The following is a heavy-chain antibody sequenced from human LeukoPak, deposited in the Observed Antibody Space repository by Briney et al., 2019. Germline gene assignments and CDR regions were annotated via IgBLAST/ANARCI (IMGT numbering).Heavy chain of an antibody. J-gene: IGHJ3*02. Sequence: GGSLRLSCAGSGFIFSSYWMSWVRQAPGKGLEWVSAISGSGGSTYYADSVKGRFTISRDNSKNTLYLQMNSLRAEDTAVYYCAKRAISGYDDDAFDIWGQGTMVTVSS. V-gene: IGHV3-23*01. CDR1: GFIFSSYW. CDR3: AKRAISGYDDDAFDI. CDR2: ISGSGGST. D-gene: IGHD5-12*01.